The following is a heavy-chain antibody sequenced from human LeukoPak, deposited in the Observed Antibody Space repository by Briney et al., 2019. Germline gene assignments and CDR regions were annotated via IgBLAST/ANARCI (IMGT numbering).Heavy chain of an antibody. CDR3: ARGGAARPDI. D-gene: IGHD6-6*01. CDR1: GFTFSNYG. Sequence: GRSLRLSCAASGFTFSNYGMNWVRQAPGKGLEWVSYISSSRSSIDYADSVRGRFTISRDNARNSLYLQMNSLRAEDTAVYYCARGGAARPDIWGQGTMVTISS. V-gene: IGHV3-48*01. CDR2: ISSSRSSI. J-gene: IGHJ3*02.